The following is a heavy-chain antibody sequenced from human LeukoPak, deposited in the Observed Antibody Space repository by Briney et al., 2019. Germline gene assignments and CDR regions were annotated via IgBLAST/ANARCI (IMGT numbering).Heavy chain of an antibody. CDR1: GFTFSKYW. J-gene: IGHJ4*02. D-gene: IGHD6-19*01. CDR3: ATKQWLAPPPDS. Sequence: GGSLRLSCAASGFTFSKYWMLWVRQAPGRGLESVSRINTDGTVTTYADSVKGRSTVSRDNADNTMFLQMNSVRDEDTAVYYCATKQWLAPPPDSWGQGTPVTVSS. V-gene: IGHV3-74*01. CDR2: INTDGTVT.